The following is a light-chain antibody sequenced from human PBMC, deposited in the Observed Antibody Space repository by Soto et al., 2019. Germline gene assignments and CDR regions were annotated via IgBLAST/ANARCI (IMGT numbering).Light chain of an antibody. CDR1: QTVLYSSNNKNY. CDR2: WAS. Sequence: DIVMTQSPEFLAVSLGERATINCKSSQTVLYSSNNKNYFAWYQQKPGQPPKLLISWASTRESGVPDRFSGSGSGTDFTLTISGLQAEDVAVYYCQQYYGTPFTFGPGTKVDLK. V-gene: IGKV4-1*01. CDR3: QQYYGTPFT. J-gene: IGKJ3*01.